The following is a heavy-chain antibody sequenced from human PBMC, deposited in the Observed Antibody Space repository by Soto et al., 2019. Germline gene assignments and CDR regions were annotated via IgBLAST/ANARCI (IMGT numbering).Heavy chain of an antibody. V-gene: IGHV3-23*01. CDR3: AKDPGRASGWYVFGY. CDR2: ISGSGGST. CDR1: GFTFSSYA. J-gene: IGHJ4*02. D-gene: IGHD6-19*01. Sequence: PGGSLRLSCAASGFTFSSYAMSWVRQAPGKGLEWVSAISGSGGSTYYADSVKGRFTISRDNSKNTLYLQMNSLRAEDTAVYYCAKDPGRASGWYVFGYWGQGTMVTVSS.